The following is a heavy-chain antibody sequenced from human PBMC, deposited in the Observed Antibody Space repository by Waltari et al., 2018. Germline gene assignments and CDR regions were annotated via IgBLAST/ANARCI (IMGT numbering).Heavy chain of an antibody. CDR3: ASGGGDVFDY. CDR2: INHSGST. V-gene: IGHV4-34*01. Sequence: QVQLQQWGAGLLKPSETLSLTCAVYGGSFSGYYWSWIRQPPGKGLEWIGEINHSGSTNYNPSLKSRVTISVDTSKNQFSLKLSSVTAADTAVYYCASGGGDVFDYWGQGTLVTVSS. CDR1: GGSFSGYY. J-gene: IGHJ4*02. D-gene: IGHD3-16*01.